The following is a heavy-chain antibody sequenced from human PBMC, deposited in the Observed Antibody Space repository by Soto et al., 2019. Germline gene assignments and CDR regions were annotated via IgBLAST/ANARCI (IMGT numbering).Heavy chain of an antibody. D-gene: IGHD5-12*01. V-gene: IGHV3-74*01. CDR3: EGLGSSGYVRT. Sequence: EVQLVESGGGVVQPGGSLRLSCVAAGFTFNGYWMHWVRQSPGKGLVWVSRINTDGSYTNYADSVKGRFTISRDNAKYTLFLKMNSMRAEDTALYYCEGLGSSGYVRTWGQGNLVTVSS. CDR2: INTDGSYT. CDR1: GFTFNGYW. J-gene: IGHJ5*02.